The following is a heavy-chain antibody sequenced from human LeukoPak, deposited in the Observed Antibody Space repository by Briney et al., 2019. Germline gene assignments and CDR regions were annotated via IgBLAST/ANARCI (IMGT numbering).Heavy chain of an antibody. V-gene: IGHV1-2*02. Sequence: GASVKVSCKASGYTFTGYYMHWVRQAPGQGLEWMGWINPNSGGTNYAQKFQGRVTMTRDTSISTAYMELRSLRSDDTAVYYCARLGLVVPVYYYYGMDVWGQGTTVTVSS. J-gene: IGHJ6*02. D-gene: IGHD2-2*01. CDR2: INPNSGGT. CDR1: GYTFTGYY. CDR3: ARLGLVVPVYYYYGMDV.